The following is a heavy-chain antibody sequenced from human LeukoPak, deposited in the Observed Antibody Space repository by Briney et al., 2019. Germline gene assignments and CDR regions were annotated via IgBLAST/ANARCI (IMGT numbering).Heavy chain of an antibody. V-gene: IGHV3-49*03. D-gene: IGHD3-10*01. CDR1: GFTFGDYA. CDR3: TRAPNLLWFGELLPPDY. Sequence: GGSRRLSCTASGFTFGDYAMSWFRQAPGKGLEWVGFIRSKAYGGTTEYAASVKGRFTISRDDSKSIAYLQMNSLKTEDTAVYYCTRAPNLLWFGELLPPDYWGQGTLVTVSS. CDR2: IRSKAYGGTT. J-gene: IGHJ4*02.